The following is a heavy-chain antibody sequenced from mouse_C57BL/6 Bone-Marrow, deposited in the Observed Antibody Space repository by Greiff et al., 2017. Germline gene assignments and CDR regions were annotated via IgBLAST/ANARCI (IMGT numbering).Heavy chain of an antibody. D-gene: IGHD2-4*01. Sequence: EVQRVESGGGLVQPGGSLKLSCAASGFTFSDYYMYWVRQTPEKRLEWVAYISNGGGSTYYPDTVKGRFTISRDNAKNTLYLQMSRLKSEDTAMYYCAREITRVFAYWGQGTLVTVSA. J-gene: IGHJ3*01. CDR1: GFTFSDYY. CDR3: AREITRVFAY. V-gene: IGHV5-12*01. CDR2: ISNGGGST.